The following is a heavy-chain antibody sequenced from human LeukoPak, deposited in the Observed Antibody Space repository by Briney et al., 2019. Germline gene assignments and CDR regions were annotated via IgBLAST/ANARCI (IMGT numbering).Heavy chain of an antibody. CDR3: VKPGLGYFDSYYFDY. CDR1: GFTFDDYA. V-gene: IGHV3-9*01. Sequence: GRSLRLSCAASGFTFDDYAMHWVRQAPGKGLEWVSGISWNSGSIGYADSVKGRFTISRDNAKNSLYLQMNSLRAEDTAVYYCVKPGLGYFDSYYFDYWGQGTLVTVSS. J-gene: IGHJ4*02. CDR2: ISWNSGSI. D-gene: IGHD3-9*01.